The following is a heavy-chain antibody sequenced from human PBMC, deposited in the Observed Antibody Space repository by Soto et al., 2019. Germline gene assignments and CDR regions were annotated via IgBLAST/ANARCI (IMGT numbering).Heavy chain of an antibody. V-gene: IGHV3-21*01. CDR1: GFTFSSYS. CDR3: ARSPYYYGSGSYYNAANWFDP. CDR2: ISSSSSYI. J-gene: IGHJ5*02. D-gene: IGHD3-10*01. Sequence: PGGSLRLSCAASGFTFSSYSMNWVRQAPGKGLEWVSSISSSSSYIYYADSVKGRFTISRDNAKNSLYLQMNSLRAEDTAVYYCARSPYYYGSGSYYNAANWFDPWGQGTLVTVSS.